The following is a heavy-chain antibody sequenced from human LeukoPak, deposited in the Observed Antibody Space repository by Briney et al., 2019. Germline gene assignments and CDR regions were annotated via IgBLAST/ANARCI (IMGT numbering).Heavy chain of an antibody. CDR3: ARGGVGENQLLPPGVACY. CDR1: GYSFTNYW. Sequence: GESLKISCKGSGYSFTNYWIGLVRQMPGKGLEWIGIIYPGGSDTRYSPSFQGQVTISADKCISTACLQWSILKASDTAMYYCARGGVGENQLLPPGVACYWGQGTLVTVSS. CDR2: IYPGGSDT. V-gene: IGHV5-51*01. D-gene: IGHD2-2*01. J-gene: IGHJ4*02.